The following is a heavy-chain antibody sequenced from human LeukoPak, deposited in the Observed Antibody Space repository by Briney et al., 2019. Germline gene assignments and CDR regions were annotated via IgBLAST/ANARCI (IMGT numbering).Heavy chain of an antibody. J-gene: IGHJ6*03. CDR3: ARIPSGSYQYYYYYMDV. V-gene: IGHV1-18*01. CDR2: ISAYNGNT. Sequence: ASVKVSCKASGYTFTSYGISWVRQAPGQGLEWMGWISAYNGNTNYAQKLQGRVTMTTDTSTSTAYMELRSLRSEDTAVYYCARIPSGSYQYYYYYMDVWGKGTTVTVSS. D-gene: IGHD1-26*01. CDR1: GYTFTSYG.